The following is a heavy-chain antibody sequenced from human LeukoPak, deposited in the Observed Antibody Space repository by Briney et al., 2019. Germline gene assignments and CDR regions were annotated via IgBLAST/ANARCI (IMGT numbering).Heavy chain of an antibody. CDR3: ARAVVGSTGDGFDI. D-gene: IGHD1-26*01. V-gene: IGHV4-59*12. CDR1: GGSISSYY. J-gene: IGHJ3*02. CDR2: IYYSGTT. Sequence: SETLSLTCTVSGGSISSYYWNWIRQPPGKGLEWIGFIYYSGTTNYNPSLKSRVTISVDMSKKQFSLKLRSLTAADTAIYYCARAVVGSTGDGFDIWGQGTMVTVSS.